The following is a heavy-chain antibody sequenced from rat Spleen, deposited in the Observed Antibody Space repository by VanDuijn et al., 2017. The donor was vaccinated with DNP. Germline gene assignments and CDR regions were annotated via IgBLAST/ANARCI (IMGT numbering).Heavy chain of an antibody. CDR2: ITSSGGYI. J-gene: IGHJ3*01. CDR1: GFTFSNHW. D-gene: IGHD1-4*01. Sequence: EVQLVESGGDLVEPGRSLKLSCVASGFTFSNHWMTWIRQVPGKGLEWVASITSSGGYIYYPDSVKGRFTISRDNADHTLYLQMDSLRSEDTATYYCATSPGPNWFAYWGQGTLVTVSS. CDR3: ATSPGPNWFAY. V-gene: IGHV5-31*01.